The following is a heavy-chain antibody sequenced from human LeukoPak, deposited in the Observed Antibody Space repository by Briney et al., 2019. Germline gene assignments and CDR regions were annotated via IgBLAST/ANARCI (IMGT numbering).Heavy chain of an antibody. CDR1: RLTFNSYV. CDR2: ISSSGRKT. CDR3: ARVSGNIQIWPQPFGDGMDV. J-gene: IGHJ6*02. Sequence: GSLRLSCAASRLTFNSYVMAWVRQAPKKGLECVAAISSSGRKTYYADSVKGRFTISREDSKNTLYLQMNILRAEDTAIYYCARVSGNIQIWPQPFGDGMDVWGQGTTVTVSS. D-gene: IGHD5-18*01. V-gene: IGHV3-23*01.